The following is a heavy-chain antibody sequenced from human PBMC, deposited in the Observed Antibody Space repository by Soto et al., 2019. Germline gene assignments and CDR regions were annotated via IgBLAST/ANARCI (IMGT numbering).Heavy chain of an antibody. D-gene: IGHD6-6*01. J-gene: IGHJ4*02. Sequence: EVQLLESGGGLVQPGGSLRLSCAASGFTFTNYAINWVRQAPGKGLEWVSTISGSGGGRDYADSVRGRFTISRDFSKNSGNLHMNSLRVEDTAVYYCAEDRSSSSPYYCDYWGQGSLVSVSS. CDR2: ISGSGGGR. V-gene: IGHV3-23*01. CDR1: GFTFTNYA. CDR3: AEDRSSSSPYYCDY.